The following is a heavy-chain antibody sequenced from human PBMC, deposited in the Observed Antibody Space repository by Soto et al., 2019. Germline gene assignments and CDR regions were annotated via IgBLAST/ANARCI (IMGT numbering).Heavy chain of an antibody. Sequence: QVQLVQSGAEVKKPGSSVKVSCKASGGTFSSYAISWVRQAPGQGFEWMGGINPIFGTANYAQKFQGRVTITAEESTSTAYMELSSLRSEDTAVYYSACIVGATTAFDYWGHGTLVTVSS. CDR1: GGTFSSYA. J-gene: IGHJ4*01. CDR2: INPIFGTA. D-gene: IGHD1-26*01. CDR3: ACIVGATTAFDY. V-gene: IGHV1-69*01.